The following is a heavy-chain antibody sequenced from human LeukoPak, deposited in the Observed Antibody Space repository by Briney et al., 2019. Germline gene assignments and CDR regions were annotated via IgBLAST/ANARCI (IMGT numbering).Heavy chain of an antibody. V-gene: IGHV3-23*01. CDR3: AKDDAWLRFGE. CDR1: GFTFSSYS. Sequence: RAGGSLRLSCAASGFTFSSYSMSWVRQAPGKGLEWVSAISGSDHSTYYADSVKGRFTISRDNSKNMLYLEVISLTAEDTAVYYCAKDDAWLRFGEWSQGTLVTVSS. CDR2: ISGSDHST. D-gene: IGHD3-10*01. J-gene: IGHJ4*02.